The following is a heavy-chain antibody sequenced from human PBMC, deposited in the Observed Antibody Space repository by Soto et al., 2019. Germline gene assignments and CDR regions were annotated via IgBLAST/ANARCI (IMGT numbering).Heavy chain of an antibody. Sequence: GGSLRRSWAASGFTFSSYAMHWGRQAPGKGLERVAVISCDGSNKYYADSGKGRFTISRDNSKNTLYLQMNSLRAEDTAVYYCARELRWPYRGGLDYWGQGTLVTVSA. V-gene: IGHV3-30-3*01. CDR1: GFTFSSYA. D-gene: IGHD3-10*01. CDR2: ISCDGSNK. CDR3: ARELRWPYRGGLDY. J-gene: IGHJ4*02.